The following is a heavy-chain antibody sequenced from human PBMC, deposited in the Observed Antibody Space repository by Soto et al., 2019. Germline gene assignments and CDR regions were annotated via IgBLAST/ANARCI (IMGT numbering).Heavy chain of an antibody. CDR2: IYYSGST. J-gene: IGHJ6*03. CDR1: GGSISSYY. CDR3: ARGGYGSGEGYYMDV. Sequence: SETLSLTCTVSGGSISSYYWSWIRQPPGKGLEWIGYIYYSGSTNYNPSLKSRVTISVDTSKNQFSLKLSSVTAADTAVYYCARGGYGSGEGYYMDVWGKGTTVTVSS. D-gene: IGHD3-10*01. V-gene: IGHV4-59*01.